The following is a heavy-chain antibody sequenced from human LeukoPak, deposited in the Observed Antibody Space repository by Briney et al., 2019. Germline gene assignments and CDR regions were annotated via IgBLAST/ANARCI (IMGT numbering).Heavy chain of an antibody. D-gene: IGHD6-19*01. V-gene: IGHV4-61*02. Sequence: SQTLSLTCTVSGGSISSGNYYWSWLRQPAGKGLEWVGRIYISGTTTYNPSLKSRVTISIDTSKNQFSLKLSSVTAADTAVYYCARDLAYRSSLRGTFDIWGQGTKVTVSS. J-gene: IGHJ3*02. CDR3: ARDLAYRSSLRGTFDI. CDR1: GGSISSGNYY. CDR2: IYISGTT.